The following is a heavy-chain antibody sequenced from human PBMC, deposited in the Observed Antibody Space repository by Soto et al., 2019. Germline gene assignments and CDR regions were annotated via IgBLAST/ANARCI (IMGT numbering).Heavy chain of an antibody. V-gene: IGHV1-3*01. J-gene: IGHJ3*02. CDR3: ARDSLGSPGAFDI. Sequence: ASVKVSCKASGYTFTSYAMHWVRQAPGQRLEWMGWINAGNGNTKYSQKFQGRVTITRDTSASTAYMELSSLRSEDTAVYYCARDSLGSPGAFDIWGQGTMVTVSS. CDR2: INAGNGNT. CDR1: GYTFTSYA. D-gene: IGHD3-16*01.